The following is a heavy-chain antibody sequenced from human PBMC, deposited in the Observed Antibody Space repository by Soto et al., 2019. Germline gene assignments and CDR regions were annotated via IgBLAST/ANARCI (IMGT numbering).Heavy chain of an antibody. D-gene: IGHD6-13*01. J-gene: IGHJ6*02. Sequence: GGSLSISCAASGFTFSSYSMIWVRQAPGKGLEWVSAISGSGGSTYYADSVKGRFTISRDNSKNTLYLQMNSLRAEDTAVYYCARTRAAAGTRGYYYYGMDVWGQGTKVTVSS. CDR1: GFTFSSYS. CDR3: ARTRAAAGTRGYYYYGMDV. CDR2: ISGSGGST. V-gene: IGHV3-23*01.